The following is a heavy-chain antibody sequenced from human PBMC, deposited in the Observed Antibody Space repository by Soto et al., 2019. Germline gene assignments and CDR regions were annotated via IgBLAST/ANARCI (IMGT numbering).Heavy chain of an antibody. D-gene: IGHD5-18*01. CDR1: GGTFSSYA. CDR3: ARDRDTAMAIDAFDI. CDR2: IIPIFGTA. V-gene: IGHV1-69*13. J-gene: IGHJ3*02. Sequence: SVKVSCKASGGTFSSYAISWVRPDPGQGLEWMGGIIPIFGTANYAQKFQGRVTITADESTSTAYMELSSLRSEDTAVYYCARDRDTAMAIDAFDIWGQGTMVTVSS.